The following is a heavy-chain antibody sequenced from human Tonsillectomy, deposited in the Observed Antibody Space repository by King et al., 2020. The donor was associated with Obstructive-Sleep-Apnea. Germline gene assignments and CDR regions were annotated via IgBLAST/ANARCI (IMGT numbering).Heavy chain of an antibody. Sequence: ITLKESGPTLVKPTQTLTLTCTFSGFSLSSSGVGVGWIRQPPGKALEWLALIYWDDDKHYSPSLKIRVTITKDTSKNQVVLTMTNMDPVDTATYYCAHSRFSSSLWGMDVWGQGTTVTVSS. CDR3: AHSRFSSSLWGMDV. J-gene: IGHJ6*02. D-gene: IGHD6-13*01. CDR2: IYWDDDK. CDR1: GFSLSSSGVG. V-gene: IGHV2-5*02.